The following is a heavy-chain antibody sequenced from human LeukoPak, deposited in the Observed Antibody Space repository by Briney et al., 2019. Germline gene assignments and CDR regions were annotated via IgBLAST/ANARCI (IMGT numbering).Heavy chain of an antibody. CDR1: GGSISSYY. D-gene: IGHD2-15*01. CDR2: IYYSGST. J-gene: IGHJ3*02. V-gene: IGHV4-59*01. Sequence: SETLSLTCTVSGGSISSYYWSWIRQPPGKGLEWIGYIYYSGSTNYNPSLKSRVTISVDTSKNQFSLKLNSVTAADTAVYYCAREYCSGGSCYSDAFDIWGQGTMVTVSS. CDR3: AREYCSGGSCYSDAFDI.